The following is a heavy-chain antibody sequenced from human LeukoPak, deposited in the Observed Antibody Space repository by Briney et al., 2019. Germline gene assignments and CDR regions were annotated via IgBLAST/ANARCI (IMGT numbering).Heavy chain of an antibody. CDR2: IDGSGRTI. V-gene: IGHV3-11*04. Sequence: GGSRRLSCAASGFTFSDYYMSWMRQAPGKGLEWVAHIDGSGRTIYYIDSVKGRFTISRDNARNSLYLQMISLGAEDTAVYYCARGNWGPDYWGQGTLVTVSS. J-gene: IGHJ4*02. CDR3: ARGNWGPDY. CDR1: GFTFSDYY. D-gene: IGHD7-27*01.